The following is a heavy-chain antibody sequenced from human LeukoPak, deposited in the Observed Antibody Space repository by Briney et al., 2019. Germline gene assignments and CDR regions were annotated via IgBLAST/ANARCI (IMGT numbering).Heavy chain of an antibody. CDR2: MYHTGIT. CDR1: GYSISSNNW. J-gene: IGHJ4*02. V-gene: IGHV4-28*01. D-gene: IGHD3-22*01. CDR3: ARKIDSSGYYQ. Sequence: SDTLSLTCVVSGYSISSNNWWSWIRQPPGRGLEWIGYMYHTGITFYNPSLRGRVTTSLDTSRNQFFLKLSSVTAADTAIYYCARKIDSSGYYQWGQGTLVTVSS.